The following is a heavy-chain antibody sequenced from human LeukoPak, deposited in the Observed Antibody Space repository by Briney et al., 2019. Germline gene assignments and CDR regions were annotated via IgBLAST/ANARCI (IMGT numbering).Heavy chain of an antibody. CDR2: INAGNGNT. CDR3: ASGYSYGYDAFDI. J-gene: IGHJ3*02. Sequence: GASVKVSCKASGYTFTSYAMHWVRQAPGQRLEWMGWINAGNGNTKYSQEFQGRVTITRDTSASTAYMELSSLRSEDMAVYYCASGYSYGYDAFDIWGQGTMVTVSS. D-gene: IGHD5-18*01. V-gene: IGHV1-3*03. CDR1: GYTFTSYA.